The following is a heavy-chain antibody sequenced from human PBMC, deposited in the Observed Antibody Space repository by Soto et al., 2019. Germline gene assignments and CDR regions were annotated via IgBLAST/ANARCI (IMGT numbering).Heavy chain of an antibody. V-gene: IGHV5-10-1*01. CDR1: GYSFTSYW. CDR2: IDPSDSYT. J-gene: IGHJ4*02. CDR3: ARHSSSQSYDFWSGYPFYY. Sequence: GESLKISCKGSGYSFTSYWISWVRQMPGKGLEWMGRIDPSDSYTNYSPSFQGHVTISADKSISTAYLQWSSLKASDTAMYYCARHSSSQSYDFWSGYPFYYWGQGTLVTVSS. D-gene: IGHD3-3*01.